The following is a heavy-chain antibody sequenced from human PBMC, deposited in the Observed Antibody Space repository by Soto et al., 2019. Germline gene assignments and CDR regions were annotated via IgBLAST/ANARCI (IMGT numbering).Heavy chain of an antibody. Sequence: GASVKVFCTVSGYTLTDLSMHWVRQAPGKGLEWMGGFDPEGGETIYAQKFQGRVTMTEDISTSTAYMELSSLRSEDTAVYYCAADGGSYFYYYYGMDVWGQGTTVTVSS. D-gene: IGHD1-26*01. CDR1: GYTLTDLS. CDR3: AADGGSYFYYYYGMDV. J-gene: IGHJ6*02. CDR2: FDPEGGET. V-gene: IGHV1-24*01.